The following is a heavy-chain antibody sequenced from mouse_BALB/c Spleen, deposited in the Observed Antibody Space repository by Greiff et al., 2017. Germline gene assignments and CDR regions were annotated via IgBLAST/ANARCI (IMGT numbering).Heavy chain of an antibody. CDR2: IWSGGST. D-gene: IGHD2-3*01. V-gene: IGHV2-2*02. J-gene: IGHJ3*01. CDR3: ARGGGYYWFAY. CDR1: GFSLTSYG. Sequence: VKLVESGPGLVQPSQSLSITCTVSGFSLTSYGVHWVRQSPGKGLEWLGVIWSGGSTDYNAAFISRLSISKDNSKSQVFFKMNSLQANDTAIYYCARGGGYYWFAYWGQGTLVTVSA.